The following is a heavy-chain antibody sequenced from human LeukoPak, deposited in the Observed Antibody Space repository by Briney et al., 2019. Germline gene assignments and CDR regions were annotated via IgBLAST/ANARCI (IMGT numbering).Heavy chain of an antibody. CDR1: GGSISSGGYS. V-gene: IGHV4-30-2*01. CDR2: IYHSGST. CDR3: ARGITMVRGGTNTKYYYCYYGMDV. D-gene: IGHD3-10*01. Sequence: SETLSLTCAVSGGSISSGGYSWSWVRQPPGKGLEWIGYIYHSGSTYYNPSLKSRVTISVDRSKNQFSLKLSSVTAADTAMYYFARGITMVRGGTNTKYYYCYYGMDVWGQGTTVTVSS. J-gene: IGHJ6*02.